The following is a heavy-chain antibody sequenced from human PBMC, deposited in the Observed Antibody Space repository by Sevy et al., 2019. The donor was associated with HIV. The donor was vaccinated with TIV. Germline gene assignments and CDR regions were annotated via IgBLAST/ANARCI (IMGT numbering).Heavy chain of an antibody. D-gene: IGHD6-13*01. CDR1: GDLISNYY. J-gene: IGHJ6*02. Sequence: SETLSLTCTVSGDLISNYYWSWIRQPPGKGLEWIGYLFYSGSTNYNPSLKSRVTISVDTTKNQVSLKVRSVTAADTAVYYCARGIAAPRGMDVWGQGTTVTVSS. CDR3: ARGIAAPRGMDV. V-gene: IGHV4-59*01. CDR2: LFYSGST.